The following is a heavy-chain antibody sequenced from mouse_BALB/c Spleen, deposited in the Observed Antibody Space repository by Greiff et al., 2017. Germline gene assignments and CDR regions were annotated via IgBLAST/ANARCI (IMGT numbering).Heavy chain of an antibody. CDR2: ISTGSSTI. CDR1: GFTFSSFG. V-gene: IGHV5-17*02. D-gene: IGHD1-1*01. Sequence: EVHLVESGGGLVQPGGSRKLSCAASGFTFSSFGMHWVRQAPEKGLEWVAYISTGSSTIYYAATVKGRFTISRDNPKNTLFLQMTSLRSEDTAMYYCARGLLYDGSSYDYFDYWGQGTTLTVSS. J-gene: IGHJ2*01. CDR3: ARGLLYDGSSYDYFDY.